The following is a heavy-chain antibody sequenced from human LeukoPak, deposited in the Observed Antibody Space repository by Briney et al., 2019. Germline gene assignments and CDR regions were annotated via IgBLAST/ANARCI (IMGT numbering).Heavy chain of an antibody. CDR1: EYTFTGYV. J-gene: IGHJ6*02. V-gene: IGHV7-4-1*02. D-gene: IGHD4-17*01. Sequence: GASVKVSCKASEYTFTGYVMNWVRQAPGQGLEWMGWINTNTGNPTYAQGFTGRFVFSLDTSVSTAYLQINSLKAEDTAVYYCARDRGDYAHYYYAMDVWGQGTTVTVSS. CDR2: INTNTGNP. CDR3: ARDRGDYAHYYYAMDV.